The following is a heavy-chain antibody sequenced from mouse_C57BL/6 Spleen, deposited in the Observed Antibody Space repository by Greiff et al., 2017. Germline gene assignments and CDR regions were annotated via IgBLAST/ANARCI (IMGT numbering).Heavy chain of an antibody. CDR1: GFTFSDYG. J-gene: IGHJ2*01. V-gene: IGHV5-17*01. D-gene: IGHD2-10*01. Sequence: EVMLVESGGGLVKPGGSLKLSCAASGFTFSDYGMPWVRQAPEKGLEWVAYISSGSSTIYYADTVKGRFTISRDNAKNTLFLQMNSLRSEDTAMYYCARSYYDLPLDYWGQGTTLTVSS. CDR3: ARSYYDLPLDY. CDR2: ISSGSSTI.